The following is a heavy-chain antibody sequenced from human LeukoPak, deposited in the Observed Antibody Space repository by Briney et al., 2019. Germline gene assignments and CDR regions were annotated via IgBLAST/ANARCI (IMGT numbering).Heavy chain of an antibody. Sequence: GGSLRLSCAASGFTFSDYYMSWIRQAPGKGLQWVSYISGSGSTMYYADSVKGRFTISRDNAKNSLYLQMNSLRAEDTAVYYCASRPYDNSGYYYVWGQGTLVTVSS. CDR2: ISGSGSTM. J-gene: IGHJ4*02. V-gene: IGHV3-11*04. CDR3: ASRPYDNSGYYYV. D-gene: IGHD3-22*01. CDR1: GFTFSDYY.